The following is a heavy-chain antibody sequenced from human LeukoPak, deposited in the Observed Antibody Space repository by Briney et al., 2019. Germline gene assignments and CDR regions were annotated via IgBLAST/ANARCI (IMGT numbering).Heavy chain of an antibody. J-gene: IGHJ4*02. V-gene: IGHV4-34*01. CDR1: GGSFSGYY. CDR2: INHSGST. D-gene: IGHD2-15*01. Sequence: SETLSLTCAVYGGSFSGYYWSWIRQPPGKGLEWIGEINHSGSTNYNPSLKSRVTISVDTSKNQFSPKLSSVTAADTAVYYCARVKYCSGGSWYDYWGQGTLVTVSS. CDR3: ARVKYCSGGSWYDY.